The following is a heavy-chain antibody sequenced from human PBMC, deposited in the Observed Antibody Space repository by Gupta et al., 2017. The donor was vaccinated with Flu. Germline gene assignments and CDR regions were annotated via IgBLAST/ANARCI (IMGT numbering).Heavy chain of an antibody. CDR1: GFTFSSYA. J-gene: IGHJ6*02. CDR3: AKDHGGGYYYYYGMDV. CDR2: ISGSGGST. V-gene: IGHV3-23*01. D-gene: IGHD3-16*01. Sequence: EVQLLESGGGLVQPGGSLRLSCAASGFTFSSYAMSWVRQAPGKGLEWVSAISGSGGSTYYADSVKGRFTISRDNSKNTLYLQMNSLRAEDTAVYYCAKDHGGGYYYYYGMDVWGQGTTVTVSS.